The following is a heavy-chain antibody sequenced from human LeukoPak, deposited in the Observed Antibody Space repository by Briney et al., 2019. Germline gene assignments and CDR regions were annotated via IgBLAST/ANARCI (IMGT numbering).Heavy chain of an antibody. CDR2: MNPNSGNT. CDR3: ARVSIVVVIIPRSLDAFDI. Sequence: ASVKVSCKASGYTFTSYDINWVRQATGQGLEWMGWMNPNSGNTGYAQKFQGRVTITRNTSISTAYMELSSLRSEDTAVYYCARVSIVVVIIPRSLDAFDIWGQGTMVTVSS. D-gene: IGHD3-22*01. V-gene: IGHV1-8*01. CDR1: GYTFTSYD. J-gene: IGHJ3*02.